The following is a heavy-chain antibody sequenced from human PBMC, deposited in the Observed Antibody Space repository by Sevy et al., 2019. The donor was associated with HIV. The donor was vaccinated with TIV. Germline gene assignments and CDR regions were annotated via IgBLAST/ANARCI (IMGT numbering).Heavy chain of an antibody. V-gene: IGHV3-30*02. D-gene: IGHD2-2*01. Sequence: GGSLRLSCAASGFTFSSYGMHWVRQAPGKGLEWVAFIRNDGSNKYYADSVKGRFTISRDNSKNTLYLQMNSLRAEDTAVYYCAKDLPCTSCYGYFQHWGQGTLVTVSS. CDR3: AKDLPCTSCYGYFQH. J-gene: IGHJ1*01. CDR2: IRNDGSNK. CDR1: GFTFSSYG.